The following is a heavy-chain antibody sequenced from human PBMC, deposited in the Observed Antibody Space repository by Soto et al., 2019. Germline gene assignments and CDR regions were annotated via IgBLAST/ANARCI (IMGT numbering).Heavy chain of an antibody. J-gene: IGHJ3*02. V-gene: IGHV3-21*01. Sequence: EVQLVESGGGLVKPGGSLRLSCAASGFTFSSYSMNWVRQAPGKGLEWVSSISSSSSYIYYADSVKGRFTISRDNAKNSLYLQMNSLRAEDTAVYYCARDLKVRVVAATHDAFDIWGQGTMVTVSS. CDR3: ARDLKVRVVAATHDAFDI. D-gene: IGHD2-15*01. CDR2: ISSSSSYI. CDR1: GFTFSSYS.